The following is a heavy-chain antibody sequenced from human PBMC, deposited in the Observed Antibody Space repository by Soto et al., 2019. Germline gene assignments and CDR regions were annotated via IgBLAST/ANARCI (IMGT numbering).Heavy chain of an antibody. CDR3: ARDKSYGDYLREVQAFDI. J-gene: IGHJ3*02. Sequence: PSETLSLTCTVSGGSISSGGYYWSWIRQHPGKGLEWIGYIYYSGSTYYNPSLKSRVTISVDTSMNQFSLKLSSVTAADTAVYYCARDKSYGDYLREVQAFDIWGQGTMVT. D-gene: IGHD4-17*01. V-gene: IGHV4-31*03. CDR2: IYYSGST. CDR1: GGSISSGGYY.